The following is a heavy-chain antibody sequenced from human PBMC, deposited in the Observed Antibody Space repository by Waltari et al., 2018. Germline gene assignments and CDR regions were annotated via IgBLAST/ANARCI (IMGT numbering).Heavy chain of an antibody. CDR1: GFNFCYFA. CDR2: MSGTGDYT. J-gene: IGHJ4*02. Sequence: EVQLLESGGDLEQPGGSLRISCVGSGFNFCYFAMNWVRQAPGKGLEWVSTMSGTGDYTYYADSVKGRFTISRDNSKNTVFLHMNNLRVEDTAIYFCAKDQAEWLVLDGYFDSWGQGTPVTASS. CDR3: AKDQAEWLVLDGYFDS. D-gene: IGHD6-19*01. V-gene: IGHV3-23*01.